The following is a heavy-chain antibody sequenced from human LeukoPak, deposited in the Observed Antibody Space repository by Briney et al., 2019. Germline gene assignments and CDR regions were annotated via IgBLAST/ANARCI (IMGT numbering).Heavy chain of an antibody. J-gene: IGHJ4*02. CDR3: ARQERDY. V-gene: IGHV3-74*01. CDR2: INPDDGST. Sequence: GGSLRLSCAASGFTFSSYAMSWVRQAPGKGLVWVSRINPDDGSTSYADSVKGRFTISRDSAKSTLYLQMNSLRAEDTAVYYCARQERDYWGQGTLVTASS. CDR1: GFTFSSYA.